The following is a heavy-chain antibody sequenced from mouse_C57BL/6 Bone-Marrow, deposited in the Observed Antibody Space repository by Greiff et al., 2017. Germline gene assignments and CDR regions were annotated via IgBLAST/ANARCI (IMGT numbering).Heavy chain of an antibody. J-gene: IGHJ2*01. CDR1: GYTFTSYW. CDR3: ASSTVVATDFDY. V-gene: IGHV1-50*01. Sequence: VQLQQPGAELVKPGASVKLSCKASGYTFTSYWMQWVKQRPGQGLEWIGEIDPSDSYTNYTQKFKGKATLTVDTSSSTAYMQLSSLTSEDSAVYYCASSTVVATDFDYWGQGTTLTVSS. CDR2: IDPSDSYT. D-gene: IGHD1-1*01.